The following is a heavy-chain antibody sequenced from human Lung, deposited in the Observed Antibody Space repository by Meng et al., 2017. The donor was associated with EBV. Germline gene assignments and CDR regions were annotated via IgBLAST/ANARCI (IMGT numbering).Heavy chain of an antibody. D-gene: IGHD2-15*01. Sequence: QVQLVQSGATVKKPGASVKVSCRASGYTFNNYGLNWVRQAPGQGLEWMGWISPYIGNTNYAQRFQGRLTLTTDTSTDTAYMELRSLSPDDTAIYYCARDRGQDTVVVVADRGFDPWGQGTLFNVSS. J-gene: IGHJ5*02. V-gene: IGHV1-18*01. CDR2: ISPYIGNT. CDR1: GYTFNNYG. CDR3: ARDRGQDTVVVVADRGFDP.